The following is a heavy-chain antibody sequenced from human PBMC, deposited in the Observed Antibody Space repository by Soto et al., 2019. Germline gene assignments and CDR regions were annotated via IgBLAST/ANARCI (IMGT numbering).Heavy chain of an antibody. V-gene: IGHV1-46*01. J-gene: IGHJ6*03. CDR2: INPSGGST. Sequence: ASMKVSCKASGYTFTSYYMHWVRQAPGQGLEWMGIINPSGGSTSYAQKFQGRVTMTRDTSTSTVYMELSSLRSEDTAVYYCARAGSESSCWYHSSYYYMDVWGKGTTVTVSS. D-gene: IGHD6-19*01. CDR1: GYTFTSYY. CDR3: ARAGSESSCWYHSSYYYMDV.